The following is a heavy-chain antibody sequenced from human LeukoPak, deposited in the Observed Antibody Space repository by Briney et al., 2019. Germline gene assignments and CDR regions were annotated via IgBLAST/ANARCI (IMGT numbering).Heavy chain of an antibody. V-gene: IGHV3-23*01. CDR2: ISGPAGSC. D-gene: IGHD5/OR15-5a*01. CDR1: GFTFSSYA. Sequence: GGSLRLSCAASGFTFSSYAMSWVRQAPGKGLEWVSAISGPAGSCDYADSVKGRFTISRDNSKNTVFLQMNSLRAEDTAIYYCAKKVGLVSAPLYYFDVWGQGTLVTVSS. CDR3: AKKVGLVSAPLYYFDV. J-gene: IGHJ4*02.